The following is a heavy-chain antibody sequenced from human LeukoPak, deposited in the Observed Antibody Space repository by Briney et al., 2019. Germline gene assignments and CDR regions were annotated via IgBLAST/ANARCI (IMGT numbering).Heavy chain of an antibody. D-gene: IGHD3-22*01. CDR1: GFSLSTSGVG. CDR2: IYWDDDK. J-gene: IGHJ1*01. V-gene: IGHV2-5*02. Sequence: SGPTLVNPTQTLTLTCTFSGFSLSTSGVGVGWIRQPPGKALEWLALIYWDDDKRYSPSLKSRLTITKDTSKNQVFLTMTNIDPVDXAXYXCAHILYYXDSXVXXXXWGQGTXVTVSS. CDR3: AHILYYXDSXVXXXX.